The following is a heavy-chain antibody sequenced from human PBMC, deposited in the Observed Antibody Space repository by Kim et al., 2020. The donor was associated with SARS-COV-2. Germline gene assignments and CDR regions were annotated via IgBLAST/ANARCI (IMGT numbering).Heavy chain of an antibody. J-gene: IGHJ4*02. Sequence: SVGNHKNDADSVKGRFTISRDNSKHLLFLQMNSLRAEDTAVYYCANFESWGQGTLVTVSS. V-gene: IGHV3-33*06. CDR3: ANFES. CDR2: SVGNHK.